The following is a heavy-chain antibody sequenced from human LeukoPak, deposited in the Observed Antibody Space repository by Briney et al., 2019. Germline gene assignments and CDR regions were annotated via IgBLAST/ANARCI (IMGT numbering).Heavy chain of an antibody. D-gene: IGHD4-17*01. CDR2: ISSSGSTI. V-gene: IGHV3-48*03. CDR1: GFTFSNYE. Sequence: GGSLRLSCAASGFTFSNYEMNWVRQAPGKGLEWVSYISSSGSTIYYADSVKGRFTISRDNAKNSLYLQMNSLRAEDTAVYYCARAYYGAVPFDIWGPGTMVTVSS. J-gene: IGHJ3*02. CDR3: ARAYYGAVPFDI.